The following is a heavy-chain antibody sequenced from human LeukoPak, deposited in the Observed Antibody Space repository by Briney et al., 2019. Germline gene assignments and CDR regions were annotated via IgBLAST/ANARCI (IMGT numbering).Heavy chain of an antibody. CDR1: GVSFDDYY. J-gene: IGHJ4*02. V-gene: IGHV4-34*01. Sequence: SETLSLTCAVSGVSFDDYYWSWVRQTPGRGLEWLGEINHSGYTNDSPSLKSRVTLSIDTSRKQFSLNLRSVTVADAGIYYCTRMTTGHDYWGQGTLVTVSS. D-gene: IGHD4-17*01. CDR2: INHSGYT. CDR3: TRMTTGHDY.